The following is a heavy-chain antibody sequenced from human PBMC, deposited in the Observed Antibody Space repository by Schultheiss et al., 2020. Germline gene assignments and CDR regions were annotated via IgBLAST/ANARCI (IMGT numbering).Heavy chain of an antibody. Sequence: SETLSLTCTVSGGSISSSSYYWGWIRQPPGKGLEWIGYIYNSGSTNYNPSLKSRVTISVDTSKNQFSLKLSSVTAADTAVYYCARDISSGDDYAPNYYYGMDVWGQGTTVTVSS. CDR3: ARDISSGDDYAPNYYYGMDV. CDR1: GGSISSSSYY. CDR2: IYNSGST. D-gene: IGHD5-12*01. J-gene: IGHJ6*02. V-gene: IGHV4-61*05.